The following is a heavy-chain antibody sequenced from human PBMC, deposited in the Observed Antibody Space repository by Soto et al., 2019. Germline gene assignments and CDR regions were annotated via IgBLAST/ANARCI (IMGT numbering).Heavy chain of an antibody. J-gene: IGHJ5*02. D-gene: IGHD4-17*01. V-gene: IGHV1-3*01. CDR1: XYTFTTYS. CDR2: INPANGDT. CDR3: ARDGGLTVTAQAVGWFGP. Sequence: VSCXTSXYTFTTYSVHWVRQXXXXXLEWMGWINPANGDTKYLEKFQXRXXXXXXXXXXXXXXXXXXXTSEDTAVYYCARDGGLTVTAQAVGWFGPWGQXTLVTVSS.